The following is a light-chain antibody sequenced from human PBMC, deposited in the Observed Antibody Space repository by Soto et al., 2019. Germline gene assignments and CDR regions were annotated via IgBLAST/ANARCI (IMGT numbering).Light chain of an antibody. CDR1: QRVXSM. V-gene: IGKV3-15*01. CDR3: QQYKSGPQT. Sequence: EVLLTQCPSPLSASLGDRAILSCRASQRVXSMLAWYKLKPGKAPRLLXYGASTMATGSPARLRGSGSGTEFTLTISSLQSEDFAVYYCQQYKSGPQTFGQGTKVDIK. J-gene: IGKJ1*01. CDR2: GAS.